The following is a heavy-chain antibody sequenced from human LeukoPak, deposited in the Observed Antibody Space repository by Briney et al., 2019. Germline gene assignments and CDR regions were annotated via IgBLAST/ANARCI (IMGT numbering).Heavy chain of an antibody. Sequence: PGGSLRLSCAASGFTVSSNEMSWVRQAPGKGLEWVSSISGGSTYYADSRKGRFTISRDNSKNTLHLQMNSLRAEDTTIYYCATSGTPTTGFDYWGQGTLVTVSS. V-gene: IGHV3-38-3*01. CDR1: GFTVSSNE. CDR2: ISGGST. CDR3: ATSGTPTTGFDY. J-gene: IGHJ4*02. D-gene: IGHD5-12*01.